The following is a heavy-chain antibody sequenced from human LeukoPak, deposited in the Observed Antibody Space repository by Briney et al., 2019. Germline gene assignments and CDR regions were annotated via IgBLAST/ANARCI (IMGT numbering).Heavy chain of an antibody. CDR2: LNWNGAST. Sequence: GGSLRLSCAASGFTFDDYGLSWVRQVPGKGLEWVSGLNWNGASTGYADSVKGRFTISRDNAKNSLYLQMNSLRAEDTAVYYCARVGVGYYDSSGYPDYWDQGTLVTVSS. CDR3: ARVGVGYYDSSGYPDY. V-gene: IGHV3-20*04. J-gene: IGHJ4*02. D-gene: IGHD3-22*01. CDR1: GFTFDDYG.